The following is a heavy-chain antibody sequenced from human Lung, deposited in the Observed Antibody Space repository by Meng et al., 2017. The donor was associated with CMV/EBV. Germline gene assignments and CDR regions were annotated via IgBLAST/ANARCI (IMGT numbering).Heavy chain of an antibody. CDR2: LYDSGST. Sequence: QLQLQESAQGLWRPSETLSLTFSVSGGSISSSTYYWAWIRQPPGKGLEWIGSLYDSGSTYYHPSLKSRVTISVDTSKTYFSLKLRSVTAADTAVYYCARDLEYWGQGTLVTVSS. V-gene: IGHV4-39*07. CDR1: GGSISSSTYY. CDR3: ARDLEY. J-gene: IGHJ4*02. D-gene: IGHD1-1*01.